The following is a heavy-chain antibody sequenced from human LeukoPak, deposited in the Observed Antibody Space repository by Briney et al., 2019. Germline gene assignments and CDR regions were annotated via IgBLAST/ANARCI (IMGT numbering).Heavy chain of an antibody. J-gene: IGHJ6*03. CDR3: ARDYYYGSGRLGYMDV. CDR1: GFTFSSYW. D-gene: IGHD3-10*01. CDR2: IKQDGSEK. V-gene: IGHV3-7*01. Sequence: GGSLRLSCAASGFTFSSYWMSWVRQAPGKGLEWVANIKQDGSEKYYVDSVRGRFTVSRDNAKNSLYLQMNSLRAEDTAVYYCARDYYYGSGRLGYMDVWGEGTTVTVSS.